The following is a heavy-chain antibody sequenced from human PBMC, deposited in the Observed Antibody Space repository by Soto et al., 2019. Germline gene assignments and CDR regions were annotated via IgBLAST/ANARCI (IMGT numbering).Heavy chain of an antibody. CDR1: GYTFTGYY. V-gene: IGHV1-2*04. CDR3: ARDQGKYCSSPSCYAFDI. CDR2: INPNSGGT. Sequence: ASVKVSCKASGYTFTGYYMHWVRQAPGQGLEWMGWINPNSGGTNYAQKFQGWVTMTRDTSISTAYMELSRLRSDDTAVYYCARDQGKYCSSPSCYAFDIWGQGTMVTVSS. J-gene: IGHJ3*02. D-gene: IGHD2-2*01.